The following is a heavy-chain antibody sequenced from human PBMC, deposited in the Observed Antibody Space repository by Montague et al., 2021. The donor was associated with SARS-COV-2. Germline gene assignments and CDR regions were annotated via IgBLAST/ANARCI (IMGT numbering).Heavy chain of an antibody. D-gene: IGHD3-10*01. J-gene: IGHJ4*02. CDR2: IKPDGSGQ. Sequence: RPSCASSGFTFSNYWMNWARQAPGKGLEWVASIKPDGSGQNYVDSVKGRFTISRDNAKKSLYLQMNSLRVDDTAVYYCARSLFSSGSFWGQGTLVTVSS. CDR1: GFTFSNYW. CDR3: ARSLFSSGSF. V-gene: IGHV3-7*01.